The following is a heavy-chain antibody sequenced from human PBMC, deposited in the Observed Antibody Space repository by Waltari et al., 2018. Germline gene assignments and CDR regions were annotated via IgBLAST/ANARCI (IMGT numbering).Heavy chain of an antibody. CDR1: GGSISSHY. D-gene: IGHD5-12*01. J-gene: IGHJ3*02. CDR3: AILTGGYDSAFDI. V-gene: IGHV4-59*11. CDR2: IYYSGST. Sequence: QVQLQESGPGLVKPSETLSLTCTVSGGSISSHYWRWIRQPPGKGLEWIWYIYYSGSTNYNPSLKSRVTISVDTSKNQVVLTMTNMDPVDTATYYCAILTGGYDSAFDIWGQGTMVTVSS.